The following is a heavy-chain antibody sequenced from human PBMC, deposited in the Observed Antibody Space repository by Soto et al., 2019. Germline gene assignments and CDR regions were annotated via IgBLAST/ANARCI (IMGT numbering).Heavy chain of an antibody. CDR2: IYSGGSS. Sequence: GGSLRLSCTTSGFTVSSSHMTWVRQAPGKGLEWVSVIYSGGSSYYAVSVQGRFTISRDNAKNTLYLEMSSLRAEDTAVYYCATGSGWYSPDYWGQGTLVTVSS. V-gene: IGHV3-53*01. CDR1: GFTVSSSH. J-gene: IGHJ4*02. CDR3: ATGSGWYSPDY. D-gene: IGHD6-19*01.